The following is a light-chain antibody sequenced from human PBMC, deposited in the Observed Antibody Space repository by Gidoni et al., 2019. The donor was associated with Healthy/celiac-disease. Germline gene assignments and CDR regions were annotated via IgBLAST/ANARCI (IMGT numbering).Light chain of an antibody. CDR3: QQRSNWPPIT. V-gene: IGKV3-11*01. J-gene: IGKJ5*01. CDR1: QSVSSY. CDR2: AAS. Sequence: EIVLTQSPATLSLSPGERATLSCRASQSVSSYLDRSQQKPGQAPRLLIYAASNRATGIPARFSGSGSGTDFTLTISSLEPEDFAVYYCQQRSNWPPITFGQGTRLEIK.